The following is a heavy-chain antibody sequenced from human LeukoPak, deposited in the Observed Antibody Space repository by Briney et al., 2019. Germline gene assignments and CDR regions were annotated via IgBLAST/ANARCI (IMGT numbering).Heavy chain of an antibody. J-gene: IGHJ4*02. CDR1: GFTFSSYA. V-gene: IGHV3-23*01. CDR2: ISGSGGST. CDR3: AKFPPSLVDTAMAFDY. D-gene: IGHD5-18*01. Sequence: PGGSPRLSCAASGFTFSSYAMSWVRQAPGKGLEWVSAISGSGGSTYYADSVKGRFTISRDNSKNTLYLQMNSLRAEDTAVYYCAKFPPSLVDTAMAFDYWGQGTLVTVSS.